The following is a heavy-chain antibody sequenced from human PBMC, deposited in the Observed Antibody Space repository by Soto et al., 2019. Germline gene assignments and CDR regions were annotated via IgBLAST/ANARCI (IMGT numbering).Heavy chain of an antibody. CDR1: GYSFTSYW. Sequence: EVQLVQSGAEVKKPGESLRSSWKVSGYSFTSYWISWVRQLPGKGLECMGRTDPSDSYTNYSPSFQGDVTISSEKSISTAYLKWSSLKASDTAMYYCARLAMATRRGYCGMDVWGQGTTVTVSS. CDR3: ARLAMATRRGYCGMDV. V-gene: IGHV5-10-1*01. CDR2: TDPSDSYT. J-gene: IGHJ6*02. D-gene: IGHD5-12*01.